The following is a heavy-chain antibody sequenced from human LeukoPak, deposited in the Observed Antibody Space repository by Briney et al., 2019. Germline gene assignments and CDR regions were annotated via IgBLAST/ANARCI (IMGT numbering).Heavy chain of an antibody. Sequence: ASVKVSCKASGYTFTSYDINWVRQATGQGLEWMGWMNPNSGNTGYAQKFQGRVTMTRNTSISTAYMELSSLRSEDTAVYYCASLACSSTSCDGWFDPWGQGTLVTVSS. V-gene: IGHV1-8*01. D-gene: IGHD2-2*01. J-gene: IGHJ5*02. CDR2: MNPNSGNT. CDR3: ASLACSSTSCDGWFDP. CDR1: GYTFTSYD.